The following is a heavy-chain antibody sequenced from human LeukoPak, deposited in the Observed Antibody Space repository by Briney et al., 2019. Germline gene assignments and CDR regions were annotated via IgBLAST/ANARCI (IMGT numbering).Heavy chain of an antibody. CDR2: ISSSGSFK. D-gene: IGHD6-13*01. CDR3: ALAAAASAAFDI. CDR1: GFTLSDYY. J-gene: IGHJ3*02. Sequence: PGGSLRLSCAASGFTLSDYYMSWIRQAPGKGLEWVSYISSSGSFKYYADSVKGRFTISRDNAKNSYLQMNSLRAEDTAVYYCALAAAASAAFDIWGQGTMVTVSS. V-gene: IGHV3-11*04.